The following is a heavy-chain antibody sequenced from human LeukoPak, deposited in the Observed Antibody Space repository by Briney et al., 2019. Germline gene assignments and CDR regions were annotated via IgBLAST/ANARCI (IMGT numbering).Heavy chain of an antibody. CDR1: GDSISSYY. CDR3: ARDSGIAVAGIYYYYGMDV. CDR2: IYYSGST. V-gene: IGHV4-59*01. J-gene: IGHJ6*02. Sequence: SETLSLTCTVSGDSISSYYWSWIRQPPGKGLEWIGYIYYSGSTNYNPSLKSRVTISVDTSKNQFSLKLSSVTAADTAVYYCARDSGIAVAGIYYYYGMDVWGQGTTVTVSS. D-gene: IGHD6-19*01.